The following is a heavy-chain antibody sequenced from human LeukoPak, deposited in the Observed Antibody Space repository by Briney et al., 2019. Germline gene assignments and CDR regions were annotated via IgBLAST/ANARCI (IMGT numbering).Heavy chain of an antibody. CDR1: GFTFSSSW. V-gene: IGHV3-7*04. CDR2: IKQDGSEK. J-gene: IGHJ6*03. Sequence: GGSLRLSCAASGFTFSSSWMSWVRQAPGKGLEWVANIKQDGSEKYYVDSVKGRFTISRDNAKNSLYLQMNSLRAEDTAVYFCARGQRSYYYYYMDVWGKGTTVTVSS. CDR3: ARGQRSYYYYYMDV. D-gene: IGHD4-17*01.